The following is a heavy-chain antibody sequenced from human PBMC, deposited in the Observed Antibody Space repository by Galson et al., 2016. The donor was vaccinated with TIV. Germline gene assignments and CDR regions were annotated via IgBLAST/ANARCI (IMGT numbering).Heavy chain of an antibody. CDR2: IYPGDSDT. D-gene: IGHD6-19*01. J-gene: IGHJ3*02. Sequence: QSGAAVKKPGESLKISCKGSRYFFPRYWIGWVRQMPGKGLEWMGIIYPGDSDTRYSPTLQGQVTISADKSISTAYLQWSSLKASDTAMYYCARLSRQWLVYAFDIWGQGTMVTVSS. V-gene: IGHV5-51*01. CDR1: RYFFPRYW. CDR3: ARLSRQWLVYAFDI.